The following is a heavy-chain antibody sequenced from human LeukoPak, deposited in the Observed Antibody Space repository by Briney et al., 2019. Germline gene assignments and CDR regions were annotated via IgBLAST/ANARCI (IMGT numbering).Heavy chain of an antibody. CDR2: MNPNSGNT. CDR1: GYTFTSYD. J-gene: IGHJ4*02. CDR3: ARVVVAATGLDY. D-gene: IGHD2-15*01. V-gene: IGHV1-8*01. Sequence: ASVKVSCKASGYTFTSYDINWVRQATGQGLEWMGWMNPNSGNTGYAQKFQGRVTMTRNTSIRTAYMGLSSLRSEDTAVYYCARVVVAATGLDYWGQGTLVTVSS.